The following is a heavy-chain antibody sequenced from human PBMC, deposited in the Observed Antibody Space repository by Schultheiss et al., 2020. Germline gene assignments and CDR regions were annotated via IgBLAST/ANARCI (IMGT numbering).Heavy chain of an antibody. J-gene: IGHJ6*02. V-gene: IGHV3-23*01. CDR1: GFTFSSYA. D-gene: IGHD2-2*01. CDR3: ARNTDCSSTSCYYYGMDV. CDR2: ISGSGGST. Sequence: GASLKISCAASGFTFSSYAMSWVRQAPGKGLEWVSAISGSGGSTYYADSVKGRFTISRDNSKNTLYLQMNSLRAEDTAVYYCARNTDCSSTSCYYYGMDVWGQGTTVTVSS.